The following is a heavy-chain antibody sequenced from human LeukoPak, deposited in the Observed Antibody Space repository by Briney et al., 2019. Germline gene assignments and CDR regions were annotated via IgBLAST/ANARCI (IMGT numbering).Heavy chain of an antibody. CDR1: GFTFSSYA. Sequence: GGSLRLSCAASGFTFSSYAMHWVRQAPGKGLEWVAVISYDGSNKYYADSVKGRFTISRDNSKNTLYLQMNSLRAEDTAVYYCARDRGQQWLDYAFDIWGQGTMVTVSS. CDR3: ARDRGQQWLDYAFDI. J-gene: IGHJ3*02. V-gene: IGHV3-30*04. D-gene: IGHD6-19*01. CDR2: ISYDGSNK.